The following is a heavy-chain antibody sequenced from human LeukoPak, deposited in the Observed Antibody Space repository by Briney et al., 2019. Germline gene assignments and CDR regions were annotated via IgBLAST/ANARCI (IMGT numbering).Heavy chain of an antibody. Sequence: SVKVSCKASGGTFSSYAISWVRQAPGQGLEWMGGIIPIFGTANYVQKFQGRVTITTDESTSTAYMELSSLRSEDTAVYYCARVSDSSSRDYYYYHMDVWGKGTTVTVSS. J-gene: IGHJ6*03. V-gene: IGHV1-69*05. D-gene: IGHD6-6*01. CDR1: GGTFSSYA. CDR2: IIPIFGTA. CDR3: ARVSDSSSRDYYYYHMDV.